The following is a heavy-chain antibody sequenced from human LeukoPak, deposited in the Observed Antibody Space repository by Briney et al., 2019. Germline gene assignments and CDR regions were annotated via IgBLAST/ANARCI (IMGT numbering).Heavy chain of an antibody. J-gene: IGHJ4*02. D-gene: IGHD3-22*01. CDR2: INPNSGGT. CDR3: ARDYYDSSGYYYVIDY. V-gene: IGHV1-2*02. Sequence: GASVKVSCKASGYTFTGYYMHWVRQAPGQGLEWMGWINPNSGGTNYAQKFQGRVTMTRDTSFSTAYMELSRLRSDDTAVYYCARDYYDSSGYYYVIDYWGQGTLVTVSS. CDR1: GYTFTGYY.